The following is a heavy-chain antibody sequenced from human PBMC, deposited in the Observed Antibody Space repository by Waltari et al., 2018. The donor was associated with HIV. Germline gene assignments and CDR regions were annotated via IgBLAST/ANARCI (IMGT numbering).Heavy chain of an antibody. CDR1: FTFNNYI. J-gene: IGHJ4*02. CDR2: ISYDGSDK. Sequence: FTFNNYILHWVRQAPGKGLEWIALISYDGSDKDYADSLRGRFTISRDNSKNTLFLQMDSLRIEDTALYYCAREAVTTNYYFDNWGQGTLVTVSS. V-gene: IGHV3-30*04. CDR3: AREAVTTNYYFDN. D-gene: IGHD1-1*01.